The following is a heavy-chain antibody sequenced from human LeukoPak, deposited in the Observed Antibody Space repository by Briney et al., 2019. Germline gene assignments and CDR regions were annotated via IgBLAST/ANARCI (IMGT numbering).Heavy chain of an antibody. CDR3: VYSSVKRYFDY. J-gene: IGHJ4*02. D-gene: IGHD3-22*01. V-gene: IGHV4-4*07. CDR1: GGSISSYY. CDR2: LYTSGST. Sequence: SETLSLTCTVSGGSISSYYWSWIRRPAGKGLEWIGRLYTSGSTNYNPSLKSRVTMSVDTSRNQFSLKLSSVTVADTAVYYCVYSSVKRYFDYWGQGTLVTVSS.